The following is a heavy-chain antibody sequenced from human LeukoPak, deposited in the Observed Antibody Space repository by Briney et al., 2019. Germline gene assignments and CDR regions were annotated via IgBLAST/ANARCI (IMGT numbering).Heavy chain of an antibody. V-gene: IGHV3-23*01. CDR1: GFTFSNYA. CDR3: AKDHYGGNHYYYGMDV. Sequence: PGGSLRLSCAASGFTFSNYAMNWVRQAPGKGLEWVSAISGSGGDTAYADSVKDRFTISRDNLENTLYLQMNSLRAEDTAVYYCAKDHYGGNHYYYGMDVWGQGTTVTVSS. CDR2: ISGSGGDT. J-gene: IGHJ6*02. D-gene: IGHD4-23*01.